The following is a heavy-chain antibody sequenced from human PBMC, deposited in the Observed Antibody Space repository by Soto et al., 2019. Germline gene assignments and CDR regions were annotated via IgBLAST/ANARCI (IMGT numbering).Heavy chain of an antibody. J-gene: IGHJ6*02. CDR2: ISAYNGNT. D-gene: IGHD6-13*01. V-gene: IGHV1-18*01. CDR1: GYTFTSYG. Sequence: GASVKVSCKASGYTFTSYGISWVRQAPGQGLEWMGWISAYNGNTNYAQKLQGRVTMTTDTSTSTAYMELRSLRSDDTAVYYCAREQGHSSSWYSLPPDGMEVWGQGTTVTVSS. CDR3: AREQGHSSSWYSLPPDGMEV.